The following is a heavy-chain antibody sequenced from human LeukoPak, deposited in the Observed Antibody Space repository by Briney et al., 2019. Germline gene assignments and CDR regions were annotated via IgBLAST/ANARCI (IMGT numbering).Heavy chain of an antibody. CDR1: GFTFSSYA. V-gene: IGHV3-23*01. CDR2: ISGSGGST. CDR3: AKDPNYGSGSYSDY. Sequence: GGSLRLSCAASGFTFSSYAMGWVRQAPGKGLEWVSAISGSGGSTYYADSVKGRFTISRDNSKNTLYLQMNSLRAEDTAVYYCAKDPNYGSGSYSDYWGQGTLVTVSS. J-gene: IGHJ4*02. D-gene: IGHD3-10*01.